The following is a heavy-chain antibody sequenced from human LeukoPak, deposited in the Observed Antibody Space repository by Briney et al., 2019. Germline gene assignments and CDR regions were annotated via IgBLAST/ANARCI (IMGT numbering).Heavy chain of an antibody. V-gene: IGHV3-64*01. J-gene: IGHJ4*02. CDR3: ARARGYCNGGSCYYFDF. CDR2: ITANVLGT. Sequence: PGRSLRLSCAAPGFNFNIFDMDGGRQSPRKGLEYVSSITANVLGTYYASSVKGRFTISRDNSQNTVFLQMGSLRSEDMAVYYCARARGYCNGGSCYYFDFWGQGTLVTVSS. D-gene: IGHD2-15*01. CDR1: GFNFNIFD.